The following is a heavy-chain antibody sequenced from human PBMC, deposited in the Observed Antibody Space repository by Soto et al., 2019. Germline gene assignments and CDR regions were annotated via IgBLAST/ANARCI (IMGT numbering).Heavy chain of an antibody. V-gene: IGHV4-59*08. Sequence: PSETLCLTCSLSGGAIVGYYGSWIRQPPGKALEWIGYVSYSGSTDYHPSLKSRVSISIDTSKNQFSLKMISVTAADTAVYYCARHGSDSGWFFFDPWGQGALVTVSS. CDR2: VSYSGST. D-gene: IGHD6-19*01. CDR3: ARHGSDSGWFFFDP. CDR1: GGAIVGYY. J-gene: IGHJ5*02.